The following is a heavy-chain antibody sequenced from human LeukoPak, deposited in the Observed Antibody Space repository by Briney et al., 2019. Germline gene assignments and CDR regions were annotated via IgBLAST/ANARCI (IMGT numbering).Heavy chain of an antibody. J-gene: IGHJ4*02. D-gene: IGHD3-10*01. Sequence: GASVTVSRTASGYTFTSYGISWVRQAPGQGLEWMGWISANDGNTDYPQKLQGRVTMTTDTSTSTAYMELRSLRSDDTAVYYCARESHVTREDYWGQGTLVTVSS. CDR2: ISANDGNT. CDR1: GYTFTSYG. CDR3: ARESHVTREDY. V-gene: IGHV1-18*01.